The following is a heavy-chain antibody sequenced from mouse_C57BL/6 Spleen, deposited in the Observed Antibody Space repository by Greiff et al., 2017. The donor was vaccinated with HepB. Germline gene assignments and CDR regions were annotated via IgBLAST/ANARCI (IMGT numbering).Heavy chain of an antibody. CDR3: VRVGHGPYWYFDV. J-gene: IGHJ1*03. V-gene: IGHV10-1*01. Sequence: GGGLVQPKGSLKLSCAASGFSFNTYAMNWVRQAPGKGLEWVARIRSKSNNYATYYADSVKDRFTISRDDSESMLYLQMNNLKTEDTAMYYCVRVGHGPYWYFDVWGTGTTVTVSS. CDR1: GFSFNTYA. CDR2: IRSKSNNYAT. D-gene: IGHD3-3*01.